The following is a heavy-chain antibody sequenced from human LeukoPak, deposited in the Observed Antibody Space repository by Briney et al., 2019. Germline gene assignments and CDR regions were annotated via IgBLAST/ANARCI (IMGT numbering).Heavy chain of an antibody. CDR2: ISGSGGST. D-gene: IGHD2-15*01. CDR3: ALLEGYCSGGSCDY. Sequence: GGSLRLSCAASGFTFSSYAMSWVRQAPGKGLEWVSAISGSGGSTYYADSVKGRFTISRDNSKNTLYLQMNSLRAEDTAVYYCALLEGYCSGGSCDYWGQGTLVTVSS. CDR1: GFTFSSYA. J-gene: IGHJ4*02. V-gene: IGHV3-23*01.